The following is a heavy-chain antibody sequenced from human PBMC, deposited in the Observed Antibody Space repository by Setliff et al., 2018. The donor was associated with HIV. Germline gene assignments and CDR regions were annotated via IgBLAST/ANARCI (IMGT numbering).Heavy chain of an antibody. D-gene: IGHD3-22*01. Sequence: SETLSLTCAVYGGSFSGYYWSWIRQPPGKGLEWIGEINHSGSTNYNPSLKSRVTISVDTSKNQFSRKLSSVTAADTAVYYCARGHPTYYDSSGYYYGVDYYFDYWGQGTLVTVSS. CDR2: INHSGST. CDR1: GGSFSGYY. J-gene: IGHJ4*02. V-gene: IGHV4-34*01. CDR3: ARGHPTYYDSSGYYYGVDYYFDY.